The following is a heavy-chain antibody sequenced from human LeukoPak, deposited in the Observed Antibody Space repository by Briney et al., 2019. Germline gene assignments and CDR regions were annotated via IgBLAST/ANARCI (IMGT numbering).Heavy chain of an antibody. D-gene: IGHD2-15*01. CDR3: ARARRYCSGGSCSSNWFDP. CDR2: INSDGSST. J-gene: IGHJ5*02. Sequence: PGGSLRLSCAASGFTFSSYWMHWVRQAPGKGLMWVSRINSDGSSTSYADSVKGRFTISRDNAKNTLYLQMNSLRAEDTAVYYCARARRYCSGGSCSSNWFDPWGQGTLVTVSS. CDR1: GFTFSSYW. V-gene: IGHV3-74*01.